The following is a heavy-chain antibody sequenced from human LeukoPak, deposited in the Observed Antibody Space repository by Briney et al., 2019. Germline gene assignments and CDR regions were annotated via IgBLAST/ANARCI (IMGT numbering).Heavy chain of an antibody. CDR1: GGSISSGSYY. J-gene: IGHJ4*02. Sequence: SETLSLTCTVSGGSISSGSYYWSWIRQPAGKGLEWIGRIYTSGSTNYNPSLKSRVTISVDTSKNQFSLKPSSVTAADTAVYYCARVVTRGVDYWGQGTLVTVSS. CDR3: ARVVTRGVDY. D-gene: IGHD2-21*02. CDR2: IYTSGST. V-gene: IGHV4-61*02.